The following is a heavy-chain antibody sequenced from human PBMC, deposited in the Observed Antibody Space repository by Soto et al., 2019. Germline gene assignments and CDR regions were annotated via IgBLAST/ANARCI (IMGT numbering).Heavy chain of an antibody. CDR3: ARGDSSGLVFDY. J-gene: IGHJ4*02. D-gene: IGHD3-22*01. V-gene: IGHV1-69*13. Sequence: GASVKVSCKASGGTFSSYAISWVRQAPGQGLEWMGGIIPIFGTANYAQKFQGRVTITADESTSTAYMELSSLRSEDTAVYYCARGDSSGLVFDYWGQGTLVTVSS. CDR1: GGTFSSYA. CDR2: IIPIFGTA.